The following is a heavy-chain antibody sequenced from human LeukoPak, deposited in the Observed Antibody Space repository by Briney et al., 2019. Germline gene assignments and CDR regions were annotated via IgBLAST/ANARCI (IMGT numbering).Heavy chain of an antibody. CDR2: IYHSGST. CDR3: ARVVWFGENRTYYFDY. CDR1: GGSISSYY. J-gene: IGHJ4*02. Sequence: SETLSLTCTVSGGSISSYYWSWIRQPPGKGLEWIGSIYHSGSTYYNPSLKSRVTISVDTSKNQFSLKLSSVTAADTAVYYCARVVWFGENRTYYFDYWGQGTLVTVSS. V-gene: IGHV4-38-2*02. D-gene: IGHD3-10*01.